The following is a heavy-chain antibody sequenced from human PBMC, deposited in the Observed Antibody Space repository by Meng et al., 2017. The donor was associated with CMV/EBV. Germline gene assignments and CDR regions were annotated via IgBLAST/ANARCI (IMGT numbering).Heavy chain of an antibody. CDR3: ARDWESADTHYYYGMDV. J-gene: IGHJ6*02. D-gene: IGHD3-16*01. V-gene: IGHV1-2*02. CDR2: INPKSGNA. CDR1: GYTFIDKY. Sequence: ASVKVSCKTSGYTFIDKYMHWVRQAPGQGLEWMGCINPKSGNADYAQKFKGRVVMTRDTSISTVYMQLSSLRSDDTAIYYCARDWESADTHYYYGMDVWGQGTTVTVSS.